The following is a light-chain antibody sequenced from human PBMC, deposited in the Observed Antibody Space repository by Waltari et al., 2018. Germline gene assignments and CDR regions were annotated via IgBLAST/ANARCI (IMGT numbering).Light chain of an antibody. CDR2: EVS. CDR3: NSYTRDSTWV. Sequence: QSALTQPASVSGSPGQSITISCTGTSSDVGAYDAVSWYQHYPGKAPTPLLYEVSNRPAGVSTPVPGSKSGSTASLTISGLQAEDEADYYCNSYTRDSTWVFGTGTRLTVL. CDR1: SSDVGAYDA. J-gene: IGLJ3*02. V-gene: IGLV2-14*01.